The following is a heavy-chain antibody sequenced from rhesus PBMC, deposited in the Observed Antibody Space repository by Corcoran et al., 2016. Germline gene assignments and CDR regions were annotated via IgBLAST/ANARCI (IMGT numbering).Heavy chain of an antibody. CDR2: ITYSGRP. V-gene: IGHV4-122*02. CDR3: ARGYGSSPFDY. CDR1: GGSISSGYYY. J-gene: IGHJ4*01. D-gene: IGHD4-29*01. Sequence: QVQLQESGPGPVKPSETLSLTCAVSGGSISSGYYYWSWIRQPPGKGLEWIGYITYSGRPSYNPSLNSRVTISRDPSKDQFSLKMSSVTAADTAVSYCARGYGSSPFDYWGQGVLVTVSS.